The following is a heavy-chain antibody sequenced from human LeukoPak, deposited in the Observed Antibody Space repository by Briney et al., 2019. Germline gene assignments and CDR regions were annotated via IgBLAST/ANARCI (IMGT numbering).Heavy chain of an antibody. D-gene: IGHD2-2*01. V-gene: IGHV4-34*01. CDR2: INHSGRT. Sequence: SETLSLTCAVYGGSFSDYFWGWIRQPPGKGLEWIGEINHSGRTYYNPSPKSRVTISVDTSKNQFSLNLSSVTAADTAVYYCARDVVVVPAAIHYGMDVWGQGTTVTVSS. CDR1: GGSFSDYF. J-gene: IGHJ6*02. CDR3: ARDVVVVPAAIHYGMDV.